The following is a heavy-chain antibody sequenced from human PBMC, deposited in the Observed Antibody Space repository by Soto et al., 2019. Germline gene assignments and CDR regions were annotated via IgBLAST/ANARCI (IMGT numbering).Heavy chain of an antibody. CDR1: GYTFTSYY. V-gene: IGHV1-46*03. Sequence: GASVKVSCKASGYTFTSYYMHWVRQAPGQGLEWMGIINPSGGSTSYAQKFQGRVTMTRDTSTSTVYMELSSLRSEDTAVYYCARGAEKNFVHAPMDVWGQGTTVTVSS. CDR2: INPSGGST. J-gene: IGHJ6*02. D-gene: IGHD3-9*01. CDR3: ARGAEKNFVHAPMDV.